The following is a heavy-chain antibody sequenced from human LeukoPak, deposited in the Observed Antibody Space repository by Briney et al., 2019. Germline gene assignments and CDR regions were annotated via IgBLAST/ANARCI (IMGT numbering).Heavy chain of an antibody. V-gene: IGHV1-2*02. J-gene: IGHJ5*02. CDR3: ARIVVVPAAIFGWFDP. Sequence: ASVKVSCKASGYTFTGYYMHWVRQAPRQGLEWMGWINPNSGGTNYAQKFQGRVTMTRDTSISTAYMELSRLRSDDTAVYYCARIVVVPAAIFGWFDPWGQGTLVTVSS. CDR1: GYTFTGYY. CDR2: INPNSGGT. D-gene: IGHD2-2*02.